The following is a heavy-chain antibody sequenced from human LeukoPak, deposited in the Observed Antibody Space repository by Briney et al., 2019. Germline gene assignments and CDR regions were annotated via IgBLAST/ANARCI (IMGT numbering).Heavy chain of an antibody. CDR3: ARVGDTAMVEAIDY. D-gene: IGHD5-18*01. J-gene: IGHJ4*02. V-gene: IGHV1-2*02. Sequence: ASVKVSCKASGYTFAGYYMHWVRQAPGQGLEWMGWINPNSGGTKYAQKFQGRVTMTRDTSISTVYMELSRLRSDDTAVYYCARVGDTAMVEAIDYWGQGTLVTVSS. CDR1: GYTFAGYY. CDR2: INPNSGGT.